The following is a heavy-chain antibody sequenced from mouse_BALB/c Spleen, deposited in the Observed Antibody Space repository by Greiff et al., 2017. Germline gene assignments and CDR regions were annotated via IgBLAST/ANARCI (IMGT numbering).Heavy chain of an antibody. J-gene: IGHJ2*01. CDR3: ASHYDYSLDY. V-gene: IGHV5-6-3*01. CDR1: GFTFSSYG. D-gene: IGHD2-4*01. CDR2: INSNGGST. Sequence: DVMLVESGGGLVQPGGSLKLSCAASGFTFSSYGMSWVRQTPDKRLELVATINSNGGSTYYPDSVQGRFTISRDNAKNTLYLQMSSLKSEDTAMYYCASHYDYSLDYWGQGTTLTVSS.